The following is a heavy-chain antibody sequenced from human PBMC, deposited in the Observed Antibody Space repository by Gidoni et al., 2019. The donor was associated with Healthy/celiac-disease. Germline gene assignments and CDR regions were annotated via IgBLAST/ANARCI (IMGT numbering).Heavy chain of an antibody. CDR2: IYYSGST. V-gene: IGHV4-31*03. D-gene: IGHD2-21*02. CDR1: GVSISSGGYY. Sequence: QLQLQESGPGLVKPSQPLSLPCTVSGVSISSGGYYWSWIRQHPGKGLEWIGYIYYSGSTYYNPSLKSRVTISVDTSKNQFSLKLSSVTAADTAVYYCARGIVVVTAHFDLWGRGTLVTVSS. J-gene: IGHJ2*01. CDR3: ARGIVVVTAHFDL.